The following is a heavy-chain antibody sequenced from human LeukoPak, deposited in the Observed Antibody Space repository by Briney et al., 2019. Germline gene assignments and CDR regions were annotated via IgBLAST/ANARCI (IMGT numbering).Heavy chain of an antibody. CDR1: GGSFSGYY. Sequence: SETLSLTCAVYGGSFSGYYWSWIRQPPGKGLEWIGEINHSGSTNYTPSLKSRVTISVDTSKNQFSLKLSSVTAADTAVYYCARGAGVLMVYAIRYYMDVWGKGTTVTVSS. V-gene: IGHV4-34*01. J-gene: IGHJ6*03. CDR3: ARGAGVLMVYAIRYYMDV. D-gene: IGHD2-8*01. CDR2: INHSGST.